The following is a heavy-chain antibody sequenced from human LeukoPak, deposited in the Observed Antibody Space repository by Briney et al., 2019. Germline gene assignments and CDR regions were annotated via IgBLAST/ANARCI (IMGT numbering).Heavy chain of an antibody. CDR3: AREETGWFGELV. J-gene: IGHJ4*02. V-gene: IGHV3-66*01. CDR1: EFSVGSNY. CDR2: IYSGGST. D-gene: IGHD3-10*01. Sequence: GGSLRLSCAASEFSVGSNYMTWVRQAPGKGLEWVSLIYSGGSTYYADSVKGRFTISRDNAKNTLYLQMNSLRAEDTAVYYCAREETGWFGELVWGQGTLVTVSS.